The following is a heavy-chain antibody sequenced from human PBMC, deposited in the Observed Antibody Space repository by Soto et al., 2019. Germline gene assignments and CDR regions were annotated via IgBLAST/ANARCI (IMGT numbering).Heavy chain of an antibody. J-gene: IGHJ4*02. D-gene: IGHD2-15*01. CDR3: AREWSAFDY. CDR1: GVSITSYK. Sequence: SETLSLTCTVSGVSITSYKWSWIRQSPGKGLEWIAYMYSSGSSSYNPSLKSRVTISVDTSRNQYSLQLNSATAADTAVYYCAREWSAFDYWGQGILVTVSS. CDR2: MYSSGSS. V-gene: IGHV4-59*01.